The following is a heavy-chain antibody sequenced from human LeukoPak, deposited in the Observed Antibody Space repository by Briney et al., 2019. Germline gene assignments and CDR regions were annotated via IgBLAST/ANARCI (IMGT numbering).Heavy chain of an antibody. D-gene: IGHD3-22*01. J-gene: IGHJ4*02. CDR3: ASAVLVTPKYFDY. V-gene: IGHV3-66*02. Sequence: PGGSLRLSCAASGFTVSSNYMSWVRQAPGKGLEWVSVIYSGGSTYYADSVKGRFTISRDNSKNTLYLQMNGLRAEDTAVYYCASAVLVTPKYFDYWGQGTLVTVSS. CDR1: GFTVSSNY. CDR2: IYSGGST.